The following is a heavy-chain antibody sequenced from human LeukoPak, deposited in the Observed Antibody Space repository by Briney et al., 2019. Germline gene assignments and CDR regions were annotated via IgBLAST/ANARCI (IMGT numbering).Heavy chain of an antibody. V-gene: IGHV5-51*01. CDR3: ARQEGYYDSSGSTRYYGMDV. CDR1: GYSFTSYW. J-gene: IGHJ6*02. Sequence: GESLKIPCKGSGYSFTSYWIGWVRQMPGKGLEWMGIIYPGDSDTRYSPSFQGQVTISADKSISTAYLQWSSLKASDTAMYYCARQEGYYDSSGSTRYYGMDVWGQGTTVTVSS. CDR2: IYPGDSDT. D-gene: IGHD3-22*01.